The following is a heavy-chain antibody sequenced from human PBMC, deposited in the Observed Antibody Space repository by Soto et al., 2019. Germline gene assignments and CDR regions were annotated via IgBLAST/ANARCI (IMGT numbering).Heavy chain of an antibody. D-gene: IGHD1-1*01. J-gene: IGHJ4*02. V-gene: IGHV1-8*01. CDR3: ARRAETNGWNGFGADKYYFDF. CDR1: GHTFTSYD. Sequence: GASVKVSCKASGHTFTSYDIYWVRQATGQGLEWMGWMNPNTDNSGYAQKFQGRVTVTSDTSINTVHMELSSLRSEDTAVYYCARRAETNGWNGFGADKYYFDFWGQGTLVTVSS. CDR2: MNPNTDNS.